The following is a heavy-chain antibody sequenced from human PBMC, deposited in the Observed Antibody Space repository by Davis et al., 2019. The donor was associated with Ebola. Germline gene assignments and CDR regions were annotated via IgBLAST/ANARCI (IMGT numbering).Heavy chain of an antibody. CDR2: MNPNSGNT. Sequence: SVKVSCKASGYTFTSYDINWVRQATGQGLEWMGWMNPNSGNTGYAQKFQGRVTMTRNTSISTAYMELSSLRSEDTAVYYCARSPEICSSTSCYQNGMDVWGKGTTVTVSS. D-gene: IGHD2-2*01. J-gene: IGHJ6*04. V-gene: IGHV1-8*01. CDR1: GYTFTSYD. CDR3: ARSPEICSSTSCYQNGMDV.